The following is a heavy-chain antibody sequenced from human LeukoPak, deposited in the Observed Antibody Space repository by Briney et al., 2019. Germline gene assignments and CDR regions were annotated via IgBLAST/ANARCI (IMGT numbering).Heavy chain of an antibody. J-gene: IGHJ4*02. D-gene: IGHD3-22*01. CDR2: IYTSGST. CDR3: ASTSLVMYYYDSGYFDY. V-gene: IGHV4-4*07. CDR1: GGSISSYY. Sequence: SETLSLTCTVSGGSISSYYWSWIRQPAGKGLEWIGRIYTSGSTNYNPSLKSRVTISVDTSKNQFSLKLSSVTAADTAVYYCASTSLVMYYYDSGYFDYWGQGTLVTVSS.